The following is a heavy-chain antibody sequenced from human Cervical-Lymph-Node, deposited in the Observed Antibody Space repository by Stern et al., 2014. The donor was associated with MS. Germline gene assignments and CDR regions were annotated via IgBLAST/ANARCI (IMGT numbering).Heavy chain of an antibody. CDR2: ISWNSGSI. D-gene: IGHD4-17*01. V-gene: IGHV3-9*01. Sequence: EVQLVESGGGLVQPGRSLRLSCTASGFTFDDYAMHWVRQTPGKGLEWVSGISWNSGSIGYADSVKGRFTISRDNAKNSLYLQMNSLRAEDTAFYYCAKDGTTVTPPVWGQGTMVTVSS. CDR1: GFTFDDYA. CDR3: AKDGTTVTPPV. J-gene: IGHJ3*01.